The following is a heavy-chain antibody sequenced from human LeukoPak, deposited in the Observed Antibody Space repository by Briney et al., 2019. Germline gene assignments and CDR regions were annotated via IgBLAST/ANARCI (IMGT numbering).Heavy chain of an antibody. D-gene: IGHD5-18*01. CDR3: ARGGYSYGTTFDY. CDR2: IYYSGST. CDR1: GGSISSGGYY. Sequence: PSETLSLTCTVSGGSISSGGYYWSWIRQHPGKGLEWIGYIYYSGSTYYNPSLKSRVTISVDTSKNQFSLKLSSVTAADTAVYYCARGGYSYGTTFDYWGQGTLVTVSS. V-gene: IGHV4-31*03. J-gene: IGHJ4*02.